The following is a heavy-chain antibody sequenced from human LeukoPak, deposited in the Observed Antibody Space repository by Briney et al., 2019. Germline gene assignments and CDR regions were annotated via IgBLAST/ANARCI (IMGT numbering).Heavy chain of an antibody. J-gene: IGHJ5*02. CDR3: ARVGSSVVPAASMGDFRFDP. CDR1: GGNFSSYA. D-gene: IGHD2-2*01. CDR2: IVPIFGTA. Sequence: SVKDFCKASGGNFSSYAISWVRQAPGQGLEWMGGIVPIFGTANYAQKFQGRVTITADESTSTAYMELSSLRSEDTAVYYCARVGSSVVPAASMGDFRFDPWGQGTLVTVSS. V-gene: IGHV1-69*01.